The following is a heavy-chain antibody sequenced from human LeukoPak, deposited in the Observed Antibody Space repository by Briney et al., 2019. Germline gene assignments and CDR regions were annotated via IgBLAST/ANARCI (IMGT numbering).Heavy chain of an antibody. Sequence: ASVKVSCKASGYTFTGHYICWVRQAPGQGLEWVGWINPNGGGTNYPQTFQGRVTMTTDTSISTAYMELSRLTSDDTAVYYCARDVRQGVRGLPFDYWGQGTLVTVSS. CDR3: ARDVRQGVRGLPFDY. CDR1: GYTFTGHY. CDR2: INPNGGGT. D-gene: IGHD3-10*01. J-gene: IGHJ4*02. V-gene: IGHV1-2*02.